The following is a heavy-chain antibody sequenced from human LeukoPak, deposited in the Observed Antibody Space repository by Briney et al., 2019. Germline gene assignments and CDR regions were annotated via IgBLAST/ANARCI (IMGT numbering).Heavy chain of an antibody. CDR1: GFTFSSYA. Sequence: PGGSLRLSCAASGFTFSSYAMHWVRQAPGKGLEWVAVISYDGSNKYYADSVKGRFTISRDNSKNTLYLQMNSLRAEDTAVYYCAKLLWFGELQRGRIGFDYWGQGTLVTVSS. V-gene: IGHV3-30*07. CDR3: AKLLWFGELQRGRIGFDY. CDR2: ISYDGSNK. J-gene: IGHJ4*02. D-gene: IGHD3-10*01.